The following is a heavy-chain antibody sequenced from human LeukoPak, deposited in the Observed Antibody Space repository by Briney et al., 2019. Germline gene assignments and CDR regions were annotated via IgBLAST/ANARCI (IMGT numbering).Heavy chain of an antibody. D-gene: IGHD6-13*01. J-gene: IGHJ4*02. CDR3: ARRFAGTSGPWGYFDN. Sequence: SGTLSLTCTVSGDSINSFYWSWIRQPPGKGLEWIGFIYPSGSTNYSPSLKSRVTISLDTSKKQFSLILSSVTAADTAVYFCARRFAGTSGPWGYFDNWGQGALITVSS. CDR2: IYPSGST. V-gene: IGHV4-4*09. CDR1: GDSINSFY.